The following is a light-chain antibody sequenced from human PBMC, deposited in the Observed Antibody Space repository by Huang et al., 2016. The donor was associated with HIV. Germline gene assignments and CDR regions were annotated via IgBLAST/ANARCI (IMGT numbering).Light chain of an antibody. Sequence: ENLMTQSPSTLSVSPGESATLSCRASQSVFKNLAWYQQKPGQAPKLLTYGSSTRAAGIPARFSVSGSGTDLTLTISSLQSEDFSVYSCQQYNTSPRTFGQGTKVEV. J-gene: IGKJ1*01. V-gene: IGKV3-15*01. CDR2: GSS. CDR3: QQYNTSPRT. CDR1: QSVFKN.